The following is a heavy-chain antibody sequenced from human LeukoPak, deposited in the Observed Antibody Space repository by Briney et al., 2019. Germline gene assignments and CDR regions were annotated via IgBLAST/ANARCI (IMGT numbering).Heavy chain of an antibody. Sequence: SETLSLTCTVSGGSISNYYWSWIRQPPGKGLEWIGYIYYSGSTNYNPSLKSRVTISVDTSKKQFSLRLSSVTAADTAVYYCARLTGYYDSSGITHDAFDIWGQGTMVTVSS. J-gene: IGHJ3*02. V-gene: IGHV4-59*01. CDR2: IYYSGST. CDR1: GGSISNYY. D-gene: IGHD3-22*01. CDR3: ARLTGYYDSSGITHDAFDI.